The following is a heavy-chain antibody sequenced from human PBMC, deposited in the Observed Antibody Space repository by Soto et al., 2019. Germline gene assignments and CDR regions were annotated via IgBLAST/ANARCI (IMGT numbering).Heavy chain of an antibody. CDR2: IYYSENT. Sequence: SDTLSLTCNIRSFSIHSRNYSWVSIRKPPGMGLEWIGTIYYSENTYYNPSLKSRVTISVDTSKNQFSLKLSSVTAADTAVYYCAKLAGYCSGNSCHGDYAMDVWGQGTTVS. V-gene: IGHV4-39*01. CDR3: AKLAGYCSGNSCHGDYAMDV. J-gene: IGHJ6*02. D-gene: IGHD2-2*01. CDR1: SFSIHSRNYS.